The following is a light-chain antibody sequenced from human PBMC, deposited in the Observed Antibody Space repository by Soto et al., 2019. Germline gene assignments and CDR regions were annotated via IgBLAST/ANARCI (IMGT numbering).Light chain of an antibody. J-gene: IGLJ3*02. Sequence: QSVLPQPPSASGTPGQRVTLSCSGGSSNIGRNNVDWHQQLPGTAPKLLIYTNNQRPSGVPDRFSGSKSGTSASLAISGLQSEDEADYYCAAWDVSLNGWVFGGGTKVTVL. CDR1: SSNIGRNN. V-gene: IGLV1-44*01. CDR2: TNN. CDR3: AAWDVSLNGWV.